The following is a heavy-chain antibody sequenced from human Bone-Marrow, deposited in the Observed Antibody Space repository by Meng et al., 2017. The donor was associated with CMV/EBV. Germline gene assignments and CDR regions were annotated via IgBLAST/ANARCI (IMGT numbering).Heavy chain of an antibody. Sequence: GESLKISCAASGFTFSSYSMSWVRQAPGKGLEWVSSISSSSSYIYYADSVKGRFTISRDNAMNSLYLQMNSLRAEDTAVYYCASSVTWAFDIWGQGTMVTVSS. CDR3: ASSVTWAFDI. V-gene: IGHV3-21*01. CDR1: GFTFSSYS. CDR2: ISSSSSYI. D-gene: IGHD3-10*01. J-gene: IGHJ3*02.